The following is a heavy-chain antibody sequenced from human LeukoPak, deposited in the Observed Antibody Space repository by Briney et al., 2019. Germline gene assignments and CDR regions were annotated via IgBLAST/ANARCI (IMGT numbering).Heavy chain of an antibody. CDR1: GYTFTSYD. D-gene: IGHD3-22*01. J-gene: IGHJ4*02. V-gene: IGHV7-4-1*02. CDR2: INTNTGNP. Sequence: ASVKVSCKASGYTFTSYDINWVRQATGQGLEWMGWINTNTGNPTYAQGFTGRFVFSLDTSVSTAYLQISSLKAEDTAVYYCARESVPYYYDSSGSPDYWGQGTLVTVSS. CDR3: ARESVPYYYDSSGSPDY.